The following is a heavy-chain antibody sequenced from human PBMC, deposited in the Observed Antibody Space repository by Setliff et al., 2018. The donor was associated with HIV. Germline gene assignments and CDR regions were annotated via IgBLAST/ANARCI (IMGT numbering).Heavy chain of an antibody. D-gene: IGHD5-12*01. V-gene: IGHV1-69*13. CDR3: ATNPEMATINYYYYYMDV. J-gene: IGHJ6*03. Sequence: SVKVSCKASGGTFRGFGISWVVQAPGQGLEWMGQIIPIFGTPRYAQKFQGRVTITADESTGTVYMELSSLRSEDTAVYYCATNPEMATINYYYYYMDVWGKGTTVTVS. CDR2: IIPIFGTP. CDR1: GGTFRGFG.